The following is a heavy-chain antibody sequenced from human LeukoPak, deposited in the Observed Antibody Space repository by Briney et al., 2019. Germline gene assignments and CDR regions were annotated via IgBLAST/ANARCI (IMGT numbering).Heavy chain of an antibody. V-gene: IGHV1-18*01. CDR2: ISAYNGNT. Sequence: ASVKVSCKASGYTFTSYGISWVRQAPGQGLEWMGWISAYNGNTNYAQKLQGRVTITRDTSVSTAYMELSSLRSEDTAVYYCARVPANDFWSGYYGDYYYGMDVWGQGTTVTVSS. J-gene: IGHJ6*02. CDR1: GYTFTSYG. CDR3: ARVPANDFWSGYYGDYYYGMDV. D-gene: IGHD3-3*01.